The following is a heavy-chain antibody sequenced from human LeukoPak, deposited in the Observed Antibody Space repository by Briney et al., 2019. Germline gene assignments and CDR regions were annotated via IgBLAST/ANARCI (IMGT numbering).Heavy chain of an antibody. J-gene: IGHJ1*01. CDR1: GFTFSSYA. CDR2: ISGSGGST. CDR3: AKGDYDFWSGYYADFQH. Sequence: GGSLRLSCAASGFTFSSYAMSWVRQAPGKGLEWVSAISGSGGSTYYADSVKGRFTISRDNSKNTLYLQMNSLRAEDTAVYYCAKGDYDFWSGYYADFQHWGQGTLVTVSS. D-gene: IGHD3-3*01. V-gene: IGHV3-23*01.